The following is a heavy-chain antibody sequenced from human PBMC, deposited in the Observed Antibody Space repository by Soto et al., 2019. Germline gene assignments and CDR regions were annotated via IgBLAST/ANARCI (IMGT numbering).Heavy chain of an antibody. CDR3: VHHGGVPYYHDF. CDR2: IFYSGST. Sequence: SETLSLTGAVSGGSLSSSSWWSCVRQPPGKTLEWLGEIFYSGSTKYNPSLNSRVTISADQSKNDFSLRLSSVTAADTAVYYCVHHGGVPYYHDFWGQGMLVTVSS. J-gene: IGHJ4*02. V-gene: IGHV4-4*02. D-gene: IGHD2-8*01. CDR1: GGSLSSSSW.